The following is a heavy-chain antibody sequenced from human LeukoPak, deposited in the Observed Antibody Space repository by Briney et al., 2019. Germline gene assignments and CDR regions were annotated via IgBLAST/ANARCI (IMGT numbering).Heavy chain of an antibody. V-gene: IGHV1-8*03. CDR3: ARQATYYYDSSGNDYFDY. CDR1: GYTFTSYD. D-gene: IGHD3-22*01. CDR2: MNPNSGNT. Sequence: VASVKVSCKASGYTFTSYDINWVRQATGQGLEWMGWMNPNSGNTGYAQKFQGRVTITRNTSIGTAYMELSSLRSEDTAVYYCARQATYYYDSSGNDYFDYWGQGSLVTVSS. J-gene: IGHJ4*02.